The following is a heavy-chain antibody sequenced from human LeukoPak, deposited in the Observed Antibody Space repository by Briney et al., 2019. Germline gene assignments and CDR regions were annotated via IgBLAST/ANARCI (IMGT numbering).Heavy chain of an antibody. J-gene: IGHJ5*02. V-gene: IGHV4-59*01. CDR2: IYYTGST. CDR1: GGSISSYY. CDR3: ARGWIGQWLGPPHWFDP. Sequence: PSETLSLTCTVSGGSISSYYWNWIRQPPGKGLEWIGYIYYTGSTNYNPSLKSRVTISVDTSKNQFSLKLSSVTAADTAVYYCARGWIGQWLGPPHWFDPWGQGTLVIVSS. D-gene: IGHD6-19*01.